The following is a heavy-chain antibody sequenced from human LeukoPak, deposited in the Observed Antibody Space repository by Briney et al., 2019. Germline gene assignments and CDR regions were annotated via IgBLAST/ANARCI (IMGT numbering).Heavy chain of an antibody. V-gene: IGHV1-18*01. Sequence: ASVKVSCKASGYTLTSYGISWVRQAPGQGLEWMGWISAYNGNTNYAQKLQGRVTMTTDTSTSTAYMELRSLRSDDTAVYYCARDIGNDFWSGYYHYYYYGMDVWGQGTTVTVSS. CDR2: ISAYNGNT. CDR3: ARDIGNDFWSGYYHYYYYGMDV. J-gene: IGHJ6*02. CDR1: GYTLTSYG. D-gene: IGHD3-3*01.